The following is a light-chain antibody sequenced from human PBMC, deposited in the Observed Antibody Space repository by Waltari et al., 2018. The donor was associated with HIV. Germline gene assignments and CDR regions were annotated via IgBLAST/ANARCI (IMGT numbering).Light chain of an antibody. V-gene: IGLV7-43*01. J-gene: IGLJ3*02. CDR1: TGAVTSSSY. Sequence: VVTQEPSLTVSPGGTVTLTCTSRTGAVTSSSYASWFQQRPGQAPRPLIYSADKRHSWTPDHFSGSLLGAKAALTLFGAQPEDEADYFCLLYYGGRQPTWVFGGGTKLTV. CDR3: LLYYGGRQPTWV. CDR2: SAD.